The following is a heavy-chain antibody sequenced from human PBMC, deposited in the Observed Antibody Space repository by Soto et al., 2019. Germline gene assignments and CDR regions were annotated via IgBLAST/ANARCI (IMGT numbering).Heavy chain of an antibody. CDR2: MYYGGST. CDR3: ARDYYYYMDV. V-gene: IGHV4-59*11. Sequence: SETLSLTCSVSDGSISSHYWTWIRQSPGKALEWIGYMYYGGSTSYNPSLESRVTMSIDTSKNQFSLKVSSVTAADTAVYYCARDYYYYMDVWGKGTTVTVSS. CDR1: DGSISSHY. J-gene: IGHJ6*03.